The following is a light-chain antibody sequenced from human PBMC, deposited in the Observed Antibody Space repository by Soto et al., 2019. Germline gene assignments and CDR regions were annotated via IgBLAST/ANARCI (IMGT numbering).Light chain of an antibody. J-gene: IGKJ4*01. V-gene: IGKV3-15*01. CDR2: GAS. CDR3: QQRGSWPQLT. Sequence: EVVMTQSPATLSVSPGERATLSCRASQSIGNDLAWYQQKPGQAPRLLIYGASSRATDIPARFSGSGSGTEFSLTISSLQSEDFAVYYCQQRGSWPQLTFGGGTKVEI. CDR1: QSIGND.